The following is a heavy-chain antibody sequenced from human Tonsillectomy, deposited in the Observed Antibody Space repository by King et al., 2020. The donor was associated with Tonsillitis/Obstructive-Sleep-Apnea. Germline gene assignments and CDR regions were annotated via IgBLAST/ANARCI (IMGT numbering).Heavy chain of an antibody. CDR3: ARGDLLTGYYASTDFDY. CDR1: GGSFSAYY. Sequence: VQLQQWGAGLLKPSEPLSLTCAVYGGSFSAYYWSWIRQPPGKGLEWIGEINHSGSTKYNPSIKSRVIISLDTSKNQFSLKLSSVTAADTAVYYCARGDLLTGYYASTDFDYWGQGTLVTVSS. J-gene: IGHJ4*02. V-gene: IGHV4-34*01. CDR2: INHSGST. D-gene: IGHD3-9*01.